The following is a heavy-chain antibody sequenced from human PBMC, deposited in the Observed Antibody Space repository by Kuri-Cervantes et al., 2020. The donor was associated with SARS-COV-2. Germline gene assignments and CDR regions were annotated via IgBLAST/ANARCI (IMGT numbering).Heavy chain of an antibody. D-gene: IGHD3-22*01. CDR1: GFTFSSYA. CDR3: TTDPPVGYYYDSSGSG. Sequence: GGSLRLSCAASGFTFSSYAMSWVRQAPGKGLEWVSVISASGINTYYADSVKGRFTLSRDNAKNMLFLQMNSLRAEDTAVYYCTTDPPVGYYYDSSGSGWGQGTLVTVSS. V-gene: IGHV3-23*01. CDR2: ISASGINT. J-gene: IGHJ4*02.